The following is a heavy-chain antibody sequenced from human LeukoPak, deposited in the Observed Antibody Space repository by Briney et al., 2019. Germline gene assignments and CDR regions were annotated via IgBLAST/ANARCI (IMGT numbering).Heavy chain of an antibody. CDR3: AKGLQTADY. CDR2: ISGSGGST. D-gene: IGHD5-24*01. V-gene: IGHV3-23*01. CDR1: GFSFSSYA. J-gene: IGHJ4*02. Sequence: PGGSLRLSCAASGFSFSSYAMSWVRQAPGKGLEWVSSISGSGGSTYCADSVEGRFTISRDNSKNTLYLQMNSLRAEGTAVYYCAKGLQTADYWGQGTLVTVSS.